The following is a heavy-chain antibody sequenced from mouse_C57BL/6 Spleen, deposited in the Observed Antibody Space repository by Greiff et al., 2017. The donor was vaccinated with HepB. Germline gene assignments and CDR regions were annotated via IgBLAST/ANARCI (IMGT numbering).Heavy chain of an antibody. V-gene: IGHV5-4*03. D-gene: IGHD1-1*01. CDR1: GFTFSSYA. J-gene: IGHJ1*03. CDR3: ARGGDGSSYGYFDV. CDR2: ISDGGSYT. Sequence: DVMLVESGGGLVKPGGSLKLSCAASGFTFSSYAMSWVRQTPEKRLEWVATISDGGSYTYYPDNVKGRFTISRDNAKNNLYLQMSHLKSEDTAMYYCARGGDGSSYGYFDVWGTGTTVTVSS.